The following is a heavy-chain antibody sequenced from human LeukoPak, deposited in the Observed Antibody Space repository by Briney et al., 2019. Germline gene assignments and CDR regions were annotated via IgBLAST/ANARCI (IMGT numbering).Heavy chain of an antibody. CDR1: GYSFTSYW. J-gene: IGHJ4*02. D-gene: IGHD3-10*01. Sequence: GEPLKISCKGSGYSFTSYWISWVRQMPGKGLEWMGRIDPSDSYTNYSPSFQGHVTISADKSISTAYPQWSSLKASDTAMYYCARLPGEYYYGSGSSSDYWGQGTLVTVSS. V-gene: IGHV5-10-1*01. CDR2: IDPSDSYT. CDR3: ARLPGEYYYGSGSSSDY.